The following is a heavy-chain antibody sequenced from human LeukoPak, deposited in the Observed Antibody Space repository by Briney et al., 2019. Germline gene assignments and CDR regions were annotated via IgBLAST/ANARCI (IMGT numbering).Heavy chain of an antibody. V-gene: IGHV3-30-3*01. D-gene: IGHD3-22*01. CDR1: GFNFSSYS. Sequence: GGALRLSCAASGFNFSSYSMHWVRQAPGKGLEWVAVISYDGNNKYYADSVKGRFTISRDNSKNTLYLQMNSLRAEDTAVYYCARDYYDSSGYYGYWGQGTLVTVSS. J-gene: IGHJ4*02. CDR2: ISYDGNNK. CDR3: ARDYYDSSGYYGY.